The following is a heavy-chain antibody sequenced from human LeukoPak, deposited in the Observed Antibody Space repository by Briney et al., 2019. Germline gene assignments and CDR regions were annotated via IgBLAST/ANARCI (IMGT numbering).Heavy chain of an antibody. Sequence: PSETLSLTCTVSGGSISSYYWSWIRQSPGKGLECIGYIHYTGSTNYNPSLKSRVTISVDTSKNQFSLKLTSVTAADTAIYYCASAVEVGDYYGSGKLGYLDYWGQGILVTVSS. CDR2: IHYTGST. CDR3: ASAVEVGDYYGSGKLGYLDY. V-gene: IGHV4-59*12. J-gene: IGHJ4*03. CDR1: GGSISSYY. D-gene: IGHD3-10*01.